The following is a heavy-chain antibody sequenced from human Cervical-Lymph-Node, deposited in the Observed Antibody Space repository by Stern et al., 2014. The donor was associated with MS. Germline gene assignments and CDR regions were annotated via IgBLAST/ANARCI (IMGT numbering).Heavy chain of an antibody. Sequence: VQLVQSGGGLVQPGGSLRLSCAASEFTFSAYSMTWVRQAPAKGLEWVATIISSCGVTYYADSVKGRFTITRDNSKNTLILQMKSLRAEYTAVYFCAKVAYSGNALDYWGQGTLVIVSS. CDR2: IISSCGVT. D-gene: IGHD4-23*01. V-gene: IGHV3-23*04. CDR1: EFTFSAYS. CDR3: AKVAYSGNALDY. J-gene: IGHJ4*02.